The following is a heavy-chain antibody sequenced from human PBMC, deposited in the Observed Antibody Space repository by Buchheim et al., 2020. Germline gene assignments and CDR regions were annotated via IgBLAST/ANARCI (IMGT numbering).Heavy chain of an antibody. D-gene: IGHD6-19*01. V-gene: IGHV4-59*01. Sequence: QVQLQESGPGLVKPSETLSLTCTVSGGSISSYYWSWIRQPPGKGLEWIGYIYYSGSTNYNPSLKSRVNISVDTSKNQFSLKLSSVTAADTAVYYCARWGYSSGWYVAWYFDLWGRGTL. J-gene: IGHJ2*01. CDR1: GGSISSYY. CDR2: IYYSGST. CDR3: ARWGYSSGWYVAWYFDL.